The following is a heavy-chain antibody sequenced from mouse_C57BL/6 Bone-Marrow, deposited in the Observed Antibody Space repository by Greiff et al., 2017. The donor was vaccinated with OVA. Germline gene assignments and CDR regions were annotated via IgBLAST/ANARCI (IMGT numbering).Heavy chain of an antibody. CDR3: ARATTVVNYYAMDY. J-gene: IGHJ4*01. V-gene: IGHV1-7*01. CDR2: INPSSGYT. Sequence: QVHVKQSGAELAKPGASVKLSCKASGYTFTSYWMHWVKQRPGQGLEWIGYINPSSGYTKYNQKFKDKATLTADKSSRTAYMQLSSLTYEDSAVYYCARATTVVNYYAMDYWGQGTSVTVSS. CDR1: GYTFTSYW. D-gene: IGHD1-1*01.